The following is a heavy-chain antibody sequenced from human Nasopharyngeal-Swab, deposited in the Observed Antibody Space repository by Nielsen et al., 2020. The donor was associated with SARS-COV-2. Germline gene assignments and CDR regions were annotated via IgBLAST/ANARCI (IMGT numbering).Heavy chain of an antibody. CDR3: ARREYSSFGDNLGYYYGIDV. V-gene: IGHV4-59*08. CDR1: GGSISRDY. D-gene: IGHD6-6*01. Sequence: SETRSPTSTVAGGSISRDYCSWIRQPPGKGLGWNGYIYDGGSTDYNPCLKSRVPISVDTSKNQFSLKLSSVTAADTAGYYCARREYSSFGDNLGYYYGIDVWGQGTTVTVSS. CDR2: IYDGGST. J-gene: IGHJ6*02.